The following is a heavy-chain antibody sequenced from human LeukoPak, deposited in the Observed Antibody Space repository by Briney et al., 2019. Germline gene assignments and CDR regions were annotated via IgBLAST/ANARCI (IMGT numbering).Heavy chain of an antibody. CDR3: ASRLMITFGGVIVT. J-gene: IGHJ4*02. V-gene: IGHV4-4*02. D-gene: IGHD3-16*02. CDR1: GGSISSSNW. CDR2: IYRSGST. Sequence: SETLSLTCAVSGGSISSSNWWSWVRQPPGKGLEWIGEIYRSGSTYYNPSLKSRVTISVDTSKNQFSLKLSSVTAADTAVYYCASRLMITFGGVIVTWGQGTLVTVSS.